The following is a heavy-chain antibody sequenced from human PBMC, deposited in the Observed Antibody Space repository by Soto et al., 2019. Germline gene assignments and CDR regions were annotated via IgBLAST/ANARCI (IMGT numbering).Heavy chain of an antibody. CDR2: IYYSGST. Sequence: SETLSLTCTVSGGSISSYYWSWIRQPPGKGLEWIGYIYYSGSTNYNPSLKSRVTISVDTSKNQFSLKVRSVTAADTAVYYCARRYGGNFYYWGQGTLVTVSS. D-gene: IGHD1-26*01. J-gene: IGHJ4*02. CDR1: GGSISSYY. CDR3: ARRYGGNFYY. V-gene: IGHV4-59*01.